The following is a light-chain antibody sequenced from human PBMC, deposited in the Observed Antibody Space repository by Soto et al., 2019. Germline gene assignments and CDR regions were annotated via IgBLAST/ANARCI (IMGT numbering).Light chain of an antibody. V-gene: IGKV1-39*01. Sequence: DIQMTQSPSSLSASVGDRVTITCRASQSIAGYLSWYQQRPGKAPKFLIYSASSLQRGVPSRFSGSGSGTDFSLTINSLKPEDFATYFCQQSFSVPITFGQGTRLEIK. CDR1: QSIAGY. CDR3: QQSFSVPIT. CDR2: SAS. J-gene: IGKJ5*01.